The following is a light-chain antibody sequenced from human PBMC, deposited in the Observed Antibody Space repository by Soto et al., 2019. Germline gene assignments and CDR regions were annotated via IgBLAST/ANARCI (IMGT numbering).Light chain of an antibody. J-gene: IGKJ4*01. Sequence: EIVWTQSPGTLSLSPGERATLSCRASQSVSSSYLAWYQQKPGQAPRLLVYGASTRATGIPARFSGSGSGTQFTLTISSLQPEDFAVYECQQQNNWTLTVGGGTKVDNK. CDR1: QSVSSSY. CDR3: QQQNNWTLT. CDR2: GAS. V-gene: IGKV3D-20*02.